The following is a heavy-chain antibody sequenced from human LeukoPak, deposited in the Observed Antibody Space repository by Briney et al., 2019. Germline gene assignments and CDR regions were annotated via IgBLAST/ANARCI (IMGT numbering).Heavy chain of an antibody. D-gene: IGHD5-24*01. CDR3: ARGKGDVDL. V-gene: IGHV4-61*02. CDR1: GGSISSGSYY. CDR2: IYTSGST. Sequence: PSETLSLTCTVSGGSISSGSYYWSWIRQPAGKGLEWIGRIYTSGSTNYNPSLKSRVTISVDTSKNQSSLKLSSVTAADTAVYYCARGKGDVDLWGQGTLVTVSS. J-gene: IGHJ5*02.